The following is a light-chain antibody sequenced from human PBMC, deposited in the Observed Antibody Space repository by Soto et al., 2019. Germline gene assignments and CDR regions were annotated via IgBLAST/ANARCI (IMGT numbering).Light chain of an antibody. V-gene: IGKV1-5*03. J-gene: IGKJ1*01. Sequence: DIQMTQSASTMSASVGDRVTITCRASQNINNWLVWYQQKPGKAPKVLIYKASSLESGVPSRFSGSGSGTEFTLTISSLHPDDFATYYCQQYETYWSFGQGTKVEIK. CDR3: QQYETYWS. CDR2: KAS. CDR1: QNINNW.